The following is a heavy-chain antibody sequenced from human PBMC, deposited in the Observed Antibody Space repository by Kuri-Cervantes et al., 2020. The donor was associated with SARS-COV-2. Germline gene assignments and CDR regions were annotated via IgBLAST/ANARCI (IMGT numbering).Heavy chain of an antibody. J-gene: IGHJ5*02. CDR2: ISEGSDTI. V-gene: IGHV3-48*01. CDR3: AKAPS. Sequence: GESLKISCAASGFTFNTYSMDWVRQAPGKGLEWLAYISEGSDTIYYADSVKGRFTISRDNSKNTLYLQMNSLRAEDTAVYYCAKAPSWGQGTLVTVSS. CDR1: GFTFNTYS.